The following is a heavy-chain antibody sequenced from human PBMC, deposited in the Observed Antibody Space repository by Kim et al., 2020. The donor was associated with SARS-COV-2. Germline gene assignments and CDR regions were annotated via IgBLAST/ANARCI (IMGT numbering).Heavy chain of an antibody. CDR2: INGGNGRT. Sequence: ASVKVSCKAAGYSLTSYAIHWVCQAPGQGLEWMGWINGGNGRTEYSQKFQGRVTMTRDTSASTAYLELSSLTSEGTDIYYCARGPIVGALGSGAFDVWGQGTKVTVSS. CDR3: ARGPIVGALGSGAFDV. V-gene: IGHV1-3*01. J-gene: IGHJ3*01. CDR1: GYSLTSYA. D-gene: IGHD1-26*01.